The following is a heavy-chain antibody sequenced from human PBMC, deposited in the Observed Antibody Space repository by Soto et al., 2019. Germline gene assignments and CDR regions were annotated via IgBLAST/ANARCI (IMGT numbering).Heavy chain of an antibody. CDR1: GGTFNSYA. CDR2: IVPMYGTT. V-gene: IGHV1-69*06. J-gene: IGHJ4*02. CDR3: ARHWAYSSAQFDN. D-gene: IGHD3-22*01. Sequence: ASVKVSCKASGGTFNSYAVSWVRQAPGQGLEWVGMIVPMYGTTEYAEKFQGRVTFTADKSTGTAYMELFSLRFDDTAVFYCARHWAYSSAQFDNWGQGTLVTVS.